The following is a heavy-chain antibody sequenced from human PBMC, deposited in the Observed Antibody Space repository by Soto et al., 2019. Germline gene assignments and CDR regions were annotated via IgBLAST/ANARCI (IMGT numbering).Heavy chain of an antibody. CDR2: IKQDGSEK. D-gene: IGHD3-3*01. CDR3: ARVYDFWSGYFDY. Sequence: GGSLRLSCAASGFTFSSHWMSWVRQAPGKGLEWVANIKQDGSEKYYVDSVKGRFTIPRDNAKNSLYLQMNSLRAEDTAVYYCARVYDFWSGYFDYWGQGTLVTVSS. CDR1: GFTFSSHW. J-gene: IGHJ4*02. V-gene: IGHV3-7*01.